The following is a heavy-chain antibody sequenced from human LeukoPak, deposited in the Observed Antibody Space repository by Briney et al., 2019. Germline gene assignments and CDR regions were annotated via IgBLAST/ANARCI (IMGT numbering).Heavy chain of an antibody. CDR1: GASLSGHY. Sequence: PGGSLRLSCTVSGASLSGHYWGWFRQPPGKGLEWIGNIHYTGTISYNPSLKSRIIISLDTSNSQFYLKLRSLTAADTAVYSCARVPGRSPDFWSPGTLVTVSS. D-gene: IGHD3-10*01. V-gene: IGHV4-59*08. J-gene: IGHJ4*02. CDR2: IHYTGTI. CDR3: ARVPGRSPDF.